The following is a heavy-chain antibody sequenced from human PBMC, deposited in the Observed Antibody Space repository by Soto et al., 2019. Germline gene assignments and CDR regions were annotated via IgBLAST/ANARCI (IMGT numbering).Heavy chain of an antibody. J-gene: IGHJ6*04. CDR3: ARGGKLGGDLDV. V-gene: IGHV1-69*02. D-gene: IGHD3-10*01. CDR1: GGTFNRET. Sequence: QAQLVQSGAEVKKPGSSVKVSCKASGGTFNRETFSWVRQAPGQGLQWMGRIIPVLDLADYAQKFEGRVTITADTSTTTVDLDLSGLVSDDTAVYYCARGGKLGGDLDVWGKGTPVIVSS. CDR2: IIPVLDLA.